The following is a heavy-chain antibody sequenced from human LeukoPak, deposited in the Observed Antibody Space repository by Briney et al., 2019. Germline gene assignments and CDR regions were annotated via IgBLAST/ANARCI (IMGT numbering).Heavy chain of an antibody. V-gene: IGHV3-66*01. CDR2: IYSGGST. Sequence: GGSLRLSCAASGFTVSSNYMSWVRQAPGKGLEWVSVIYSGGSTYYADSVKGRFTISRDNSKNTLYLQMNSLRAEDTAVYYCAPRYGPEMYNYWGQGTLVTVSS. CDR3: APRYGPEMYNY. CDR1: GFTVSSNY. J-gene: IGHJ4*02. D-gene: IGHD5-18*01.